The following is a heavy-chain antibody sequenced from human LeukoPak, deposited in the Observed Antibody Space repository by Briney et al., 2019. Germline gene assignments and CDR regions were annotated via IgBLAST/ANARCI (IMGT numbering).Heavy chain of an antibody. J-gene: IGHJ4*02. D-gene: IGHD2-21*01. Sequence: AAVKVSCKASGYTFTSYGISWVRLAPGQGLEWMGWISTSNGNTNYPQKLQGRVTMTTDTASSTAYMELRSLRSDDTAVYYCARERGRLVIEYFDYWGQGTLVTVPS. CDR1: GYTFTSYG. CDR2: ISTSNGNT. V-gene: IGHV1-18*01. CDR3: ARERGRLVIEYFDY.